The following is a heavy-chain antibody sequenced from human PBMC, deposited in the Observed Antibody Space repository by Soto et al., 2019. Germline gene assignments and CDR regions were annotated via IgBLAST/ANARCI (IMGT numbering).Heavy chain of an antibody. J-gene: IGHJ4*02. D-gene: IGHD2-2*01. CDR1: GDSIGGNNYY. V-gene: IGHV4-39*01. CDR2: IHNSGAT. CDR3: ARRPLNKCLDY. Sequence: QLQLQESGPGLVKPSETLSLTCDVSGDSIGGNNYYCGWVRQPPGKGLEWIGSIHNSGATYYNPSLKSRVTLSVDTSINQFSLKVSSVTAADTGVYYCARRPLNKCLDYWGQGTLVTVSS.